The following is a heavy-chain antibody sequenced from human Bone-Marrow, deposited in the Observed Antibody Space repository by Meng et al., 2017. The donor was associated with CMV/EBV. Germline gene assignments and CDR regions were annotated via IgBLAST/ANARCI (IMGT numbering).Heavy chain of an antibody. V-gene: IGHV3-21*01. CDR1: GFTFSSYS. CDR2: ISSSSSYI. J-gene: IGHJ6*02. D-gene: IGHD6-13*01. CDR3: ARDRAGEYSSSWPYYYNGMDV. Sequence: GESLKISCAGSGFTFSSYSMHWVRQAPGKGLEWVSSISSSSSYIYYADSVKGRFTISRDNAKNSLYLQMNSLRAEDTAVYYCARDRAGEYSSSWPYYYNGMDVWGQGTTVTVSS.